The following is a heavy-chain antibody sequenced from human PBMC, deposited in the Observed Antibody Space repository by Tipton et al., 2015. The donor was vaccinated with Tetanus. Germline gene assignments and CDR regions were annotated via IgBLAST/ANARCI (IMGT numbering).Heavy chain of an antibody. D-gene: IGHD2-15*01. CDR2: IFHRGST. CDR1: GDSITDYY. CDR3: ARVRRGCSGGGCYSSFDP. Sequence: TLSLTCTVSGDSITDYYWSWVRQPAGKGLEWIGYIFHRGSTNYNPSLKSRVTMSVDTSKNQFSLRLSSVTAADTAVYYCARVRRGCSGGGCYSSFDPWGQGSLVIVSS. J-gene: IGHJ5*02. V-gene: IGHV4-59*01.